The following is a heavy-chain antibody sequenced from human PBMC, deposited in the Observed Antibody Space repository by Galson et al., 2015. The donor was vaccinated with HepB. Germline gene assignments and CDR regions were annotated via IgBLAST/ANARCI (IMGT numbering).Heavy chain of an antibody. Sequence: SVKVSCKASGYTFTSWDINWVRQATGQGLEWMGWMNTKSGNTGHAQKFQGRLTMTRSTSISTAYMELSSLRSDDTAVYYCVRVVESIDSWGQGTLVTVSS. J-gene: IGHJ5*02. CDR1: GYTFTSWD. D-gene: IGHD2-21*01. CDR3: VRVVESIDS. V-gene: IGHV1-8*01. CDR2: MNTKSGNT.